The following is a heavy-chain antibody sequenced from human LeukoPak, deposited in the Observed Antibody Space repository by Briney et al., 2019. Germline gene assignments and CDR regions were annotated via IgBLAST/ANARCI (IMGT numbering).Heavy chain of an antibody. Sequence: SETLSLTCTVSGGSISSYYWSWIRQPPGKGLEWIGYIYYSGNTNYNPSLKSRVTISVDTSKNQFSLKLSSVTAADTAVYYCARAPRVRTYYYDTSGPFYYFDYWGQGTLVTVSS. D-gene: IGHD3-22*01. J-gene: IGHJ4*02. CDR1: GGSISSYY. CDR3: ARAPRVRTYYYDTSGPFYYFDY. CDR2: IYYSGNT. V-gene: IGHV4-59*01.